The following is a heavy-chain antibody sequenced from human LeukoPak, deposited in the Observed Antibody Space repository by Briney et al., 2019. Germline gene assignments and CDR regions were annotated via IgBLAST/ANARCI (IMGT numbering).Heavy chain of an antibody. D-gene: IGHD3-3*01. CDR1: GFTFSSYA. J-gene: IGHJ4*02. CDR3: ARGTLLEWLLRY. V-gene: IGHV3-23*01. Sequence: SGGSLRLSCAASGFTFSSYAMSWVRQAPGKGLEWVSAISGSGGSTYYADSVKGRFTISRDNSKNTLYLQMNSLRAEDTAVYYCARGTLLEWLLRYWGQGTLVTVSS. CDR2: ISGSGGST.